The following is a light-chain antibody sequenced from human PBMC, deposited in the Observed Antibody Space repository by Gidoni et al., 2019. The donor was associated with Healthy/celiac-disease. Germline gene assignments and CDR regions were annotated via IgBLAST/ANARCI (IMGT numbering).Light chain of an antibody. Sequence: ILFTQSPATLSLSPGERATLSCTASQSVSSYLASYQQKPGQAPRLLIYDASNRAPGIPARFSGSGSGTDITLTSSSQEHEDVAVYYCQQSSNWPLTFGGGTKVEIK. CDR1: QSVSSY. CDR3: QQSSNWPLT. J-gene: IGKJ4*01. V-gene: IGKV3-11*01. CDR2: DAS.